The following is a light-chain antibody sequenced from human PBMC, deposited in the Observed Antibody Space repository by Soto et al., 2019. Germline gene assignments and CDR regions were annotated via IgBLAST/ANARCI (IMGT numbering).Light chain of an antibody. CDR3: QQLNNYPLT. Sequence: DIQMTQSPSSLSASVGDRVTITCRASQSISSYLNWYQQKPGRAPKLLIYAASSLQSGVPSRFSGSGSGTDCTLTISSLQPAAFANYYCQQLNNYPLTLGGVPKVDIK. CDR1: QSISSY. CDR2: AAS. J-gene: IGKJ4*01. V-gene: IGKV1-39*01.